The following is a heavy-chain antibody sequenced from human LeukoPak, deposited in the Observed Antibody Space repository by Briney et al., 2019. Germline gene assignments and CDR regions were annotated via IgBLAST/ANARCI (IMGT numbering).Heavy chain of an antibody. J-gene: IGHJ3*02. CDR1: GGSISSYY. CDR2: IYYSGST. CDR3: ARDWNDSSGYGGFEI. D-gene: IGHD3-22*01. Sequence: SETLSLTCTVSGGSISSYYWNWIRQPPGKGLEWIGYIYYSGSTNSNPSLKGRVTISVDTSKNQFSLNLSSVTAADTAVYYCARDWNDSSGYGGFEIWGQGTMVTVSS. V-gene: IGHV4-59*01.